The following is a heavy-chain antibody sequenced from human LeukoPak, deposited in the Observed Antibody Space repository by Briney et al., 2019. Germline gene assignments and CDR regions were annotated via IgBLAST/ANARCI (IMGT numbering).Heavy chain of an antibody. CDR2: IIPIFGIA. V-gene: IGHV1-69*04. CDR3: ARASRFNYGSGADAFDI. Sequence: ASVKVSCKASGGTFSSYAISWVRQAPGQGLEWMGRIIPIFGIANYAQKFQGRVTITADKSTSTAYMELSSLRSEGTAVYYCARASRFNYGSGADAFDIWGQGTMVTVSS. CDR1: GGTFSSYA. J-gene: IGHJ3*02. D-gene: IGHD3-10*01.